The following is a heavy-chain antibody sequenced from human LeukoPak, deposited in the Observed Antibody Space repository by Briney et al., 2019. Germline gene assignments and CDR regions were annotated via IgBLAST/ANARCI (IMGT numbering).Heavy chain of an antibody. D-gene: IGHD1-26*01. CDR2: ISYDGSDK. J-gene: IGHJ4*02. CDR3: AKEVGTFTLDY. CDR1: GFSFSTYG. V-gene: IGHV3-30*18. Sequence: PGRSLRLSCAASGFSFSTYGMHWVRQAPGKGLEWVTVISYDGSDKYYADSVKGRFTISRDNSRNTLYLQMSSLRVEDTAVYYCAKEVGTFTLDYWGQGTLVTVSS.